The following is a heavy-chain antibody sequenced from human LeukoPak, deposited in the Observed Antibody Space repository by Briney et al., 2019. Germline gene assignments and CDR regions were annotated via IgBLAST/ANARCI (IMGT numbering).Heavy chain of an antibody. CDR2: INGGGGST. CDR3: ASHALHYFGSGSCYNPLDY. D-gene: IGHD3-10*01. V-gene: IGHV3-23*01. J-gene: IGHJ4*02. CDR1: GFTFSSYA. Sequence: GGSLRLPCAASGFTFSSYAMSWVRQAPGKGLEWVSGINGGGGSTYYADSVKGRFTVSRDNSKNTLYLHVSSLRVDDTAVYYCASHALHYFGSGSCYNPLDYWGQGTLVTVSS.